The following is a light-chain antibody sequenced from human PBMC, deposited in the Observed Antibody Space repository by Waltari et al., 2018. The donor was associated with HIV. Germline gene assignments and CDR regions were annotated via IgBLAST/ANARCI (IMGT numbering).Light chain of an antibody. CDR2: NTN. Sequence: QSGLTQPPSASGTPGQRVTISCSGRRSNIGVNSVNWYQQLPGTAPRLLIYNTNQRPSVVPDRFSGSKSGTSAYLAISGLQAADEADYYCSAWDDDVNGLFGGGTKLTVL. J-gene: IGLJ2*01. V-gene: IGLV1-44*01. CDR3: SAWDDDVNGL. CDR1: RSNIGVNS.